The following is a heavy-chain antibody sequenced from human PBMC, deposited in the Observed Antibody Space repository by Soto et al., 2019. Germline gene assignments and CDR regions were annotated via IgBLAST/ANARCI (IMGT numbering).Heavy chain of an antibody. Sequence: ASVKVSCKASGFSFTGYYIHWLRQAPGQGLEWMGWINAHSGGTEYAQKFQGRVTLTRDTSIATAYLTLTSLTSDDTALYYCAKDLTRQLAYWLDPWGKGTQVKVS. CDR1: GFSFTGYY. J-gene: IGHJ5*02. D-gene: IGHD6-6*01. CDR2: INAHSGGT. CDR3: AKDLTRQLAYWLDP. V-gene: IGHV1-2*02.